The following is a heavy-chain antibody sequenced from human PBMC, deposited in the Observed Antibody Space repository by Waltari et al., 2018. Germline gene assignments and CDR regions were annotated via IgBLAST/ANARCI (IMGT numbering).Heavy chain of an antibody. D-gene: IGHD2-15*01. CDR2: VHRSGRT. J-gene: IGHJ4*02. CDR1: GDSMRGSDF. V-gene: IGHV4-4*02. Sequence: QLQLQQSGPGLVKPSESLSLTCAVSGDSMRGSDFWNWVRQPPGKGLEWIGQVHRSGRTNYNPSLESRVTVSIDTSKNQFSLKVSSATAADTAVYYCARDRGRGLYLDSWGQGTQVTVSP. CDR3: ARDRGRGLYLDS.